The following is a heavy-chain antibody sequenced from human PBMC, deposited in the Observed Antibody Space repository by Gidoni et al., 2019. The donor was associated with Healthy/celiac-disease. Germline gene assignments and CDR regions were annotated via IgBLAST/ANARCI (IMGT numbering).Heavy chain of an antibody. CDR3: AKDARAGTEGADAFDI. Sequence: EVQLVESGGGLVQPGRYLRLSCAASGFTFDDYAMHWVRQAPGKGLEWVSGISGNSGSIGYADSVKGRFTISRDNAKNSLYLQMNSLRAEDTALYYCAKDARAGTEGADAFDIWGQGTMVTVSS. CDR2: ISGNSGSI. V-gene: IGHV3-9*01. D-gene: IGHD1-1*01. J-gene: IGHJ3*02. CDR1: GFTFDDYA.